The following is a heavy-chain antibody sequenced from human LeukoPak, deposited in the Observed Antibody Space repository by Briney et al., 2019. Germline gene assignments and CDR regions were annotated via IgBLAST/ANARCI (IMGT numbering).Heavy chain of an antibody. Sequence: GESLKISCKGSGYTFTTYWIGWVRQMPGKGLEWMGIIYPGDSDTRYSPSFQGQVTISADKSISTAYLQWSSLKASDTAMYYCARRPASGYEYTGFDPWGQGILVTVSS. CDR3: ARRPASGYEYTGFDP. CDR1: GYTFTTYW. V-gene: IGHV5-51*01. CDR2: IYPGDSDT. D-gene: IGHD5-12*01. J-gene: IGHJ5*02.